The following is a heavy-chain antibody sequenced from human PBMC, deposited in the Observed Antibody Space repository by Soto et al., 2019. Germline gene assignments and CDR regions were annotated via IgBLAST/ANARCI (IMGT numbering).Heavy chain of an antibody. J-gene: IGHJ3*02. CDR1: GYPVTAYY. CDR2: INPATGAA. V-gene: IGHV1-2*02. Sequence: QLHLVQPGAVVKKPGASVTVSCSASGYPVTAYYMHWVRQAPGRGLEWMGGINPATGAAKYTQTFQGRVTMTRDTSTSTVFMELSGLTSEDTAVFYFARGGGVGVAGSAAFDMWGQGTLVTVSS. CDR3: ARGGGVGVAGSAAFDM. D-gene: IGHD3-3*01.